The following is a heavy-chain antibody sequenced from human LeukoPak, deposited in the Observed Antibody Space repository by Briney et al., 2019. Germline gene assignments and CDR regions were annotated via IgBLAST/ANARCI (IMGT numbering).Heavy chain of an antibody. J-gene: IGHJ5*02. CDR3: ARNLRRIIITDSFDP. Sequence: GGSLRLSCAASGFTFSSYAMHWVRQAPGKGLEWVAVISYDGSNKYYADPVKGRFTISRDNSKNTLYLQMNSLRAEDTAVYYCARNLRRIIITDSFDPWGQGTLVTVSS. D-gene: IGHD3-10*01. CDR1: GFTFSSYA. V-gene: IGHV3-30*04. CDR2: ISYDGSNK.